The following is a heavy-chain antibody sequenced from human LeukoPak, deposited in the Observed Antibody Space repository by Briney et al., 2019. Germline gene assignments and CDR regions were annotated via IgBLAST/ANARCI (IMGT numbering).Heavy chain of an antibody. CDR1: GGSISSYY. CDR2: IYYSGST. Sequence: SETLSLTCTVSGGSISSYYWSWIRQPPGKGLEWIGYIYYSGSTNYNPSLKSRVTISVDTSKNQFSLKLSSVTAADTAVYYCAREYGAPNAFDIWGQGTMVTVSS. CDR3: AREYGAPNAFDI. J-gene: IGHJ3*02. D-gene: IGHD4-17*01. V-gene: IGHV4-59*01.